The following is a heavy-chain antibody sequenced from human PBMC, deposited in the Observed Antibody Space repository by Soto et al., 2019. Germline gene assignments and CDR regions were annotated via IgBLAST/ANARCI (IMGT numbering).Heavy chain of an antibody. Sequence: QVQLVESGGGVVQPGRSLRLSCAASGFTFSSYGMRWVRQAPGKGLEWVAAILYDGSNKYYADSVKGRFTISRDNSKNTVYPQMNSLRAEDTAVYYCAKDPGYGLDYWGQGTLVTVSS. D-gene: IGHD5-12*01. CDR1: GFTFSSYG. CDR2: ILYDGSNK. CDR3: AKDPGYGLDY. J-gene: IGHJ4*02. V-gene: IGHV3-30*18.